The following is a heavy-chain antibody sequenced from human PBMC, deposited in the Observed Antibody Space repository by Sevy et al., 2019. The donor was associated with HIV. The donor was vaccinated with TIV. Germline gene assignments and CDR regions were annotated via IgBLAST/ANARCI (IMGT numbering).Heavy chain of an antibody. J-gene: IGHJ6*02. CDR1: GFTFSSYD. Sequence: GGSLRLSCAASGFTFSSYDMHWVRQATGKGLEWVSAIGTGGDTYYPGSVKGRFTISRENAKNSLYLQMNSLRAGDTAVYYCARGYSSSWNYYYGMDVWGQGTTVTVSS. D-gene: IGHD6-13*01. CDR3: ARGYSSSWNYYYGMDV. CDR2: IGTGGDT. V-gene: IGHV3-13*01.